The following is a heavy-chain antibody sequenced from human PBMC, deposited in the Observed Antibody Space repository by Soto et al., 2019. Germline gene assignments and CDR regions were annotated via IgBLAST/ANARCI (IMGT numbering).Heavy chain of an antibody. J-gene: IGHJ4*02. CDR2: ITGSSGYI. CDR1: GFTFSSYT. D-gene: IGHD2-2*01. CDR3: ARVSGETRDY. V-gene: IGHV3-21*01. Sequence: EVQLVESGGGLVKPGGSLRLSCAASGFTFSSYTMNWVRQAPGKGLEWVSSITGSSGYIFYADSLKGRITISRDSAKNSVDLQIGSLRAEDTAVYDCARVSGETRDYWGQGTLVTVSS.